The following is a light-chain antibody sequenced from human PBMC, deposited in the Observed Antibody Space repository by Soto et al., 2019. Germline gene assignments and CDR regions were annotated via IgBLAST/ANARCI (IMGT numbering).Light chain of an antibody. V-gene: IGKV3-15*01. Sequence: EIVMTQSPATLSVSPGERATLSCRASQSVSSNLAWYQQKPGQAPRLLIYGASTRATGIPARFSGSGSGTESTLTISSLQPEDFAVYYCQQYNNWPQTFGQGTKVDIK. CDR3: QQYNNWPQT. J-gene: IGKJ1*01. CDR2: GAS. CDR1: QSVSSN.